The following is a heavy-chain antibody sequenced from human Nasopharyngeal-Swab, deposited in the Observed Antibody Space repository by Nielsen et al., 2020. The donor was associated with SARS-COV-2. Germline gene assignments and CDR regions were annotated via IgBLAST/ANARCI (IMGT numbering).Heavy chain of an antibody. D-gene: IGHD2-8*01. V-gene: IGHV3-30*18. Sequence: GESLKISCAASGFTFSNYGFHWVRQAPGKGLEWVAVISYDGKTIAYTDSVKGRFTISRDDSKRTLYLQMNSLRAEDTAVYYCAKQWAARVNYLDYWGRGTLVTVSS. J-gene: IGHJ4*02. CDR2: ISYDGKTI. CDR3: AKQWAARVNYLDY. CDR1: GFTFSNYG.